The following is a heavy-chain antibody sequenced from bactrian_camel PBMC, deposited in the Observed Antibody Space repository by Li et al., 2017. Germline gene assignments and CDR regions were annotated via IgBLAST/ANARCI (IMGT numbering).Heavy chain of an antibody. V-gene: IGHV3S55*01. J-gene: IGHJ4*01. CDR3: AARPPRLIWVGVSLSFADCNY. CDR1: GYANSRHC. CDR2: IDSDGGT. D-gene: IGHD5*01. Sequence: VQLVESGGGSVQAGGSLRLSCAASGYANSRHCMGWFRQAPGKEREGVAAIDSDGGTAYADSVKGRFTISQDKAKNALYLQMNSLKPEDTAMYYCAARPPRLIWVGVSLSFADCNYWGQGTQVTVS.